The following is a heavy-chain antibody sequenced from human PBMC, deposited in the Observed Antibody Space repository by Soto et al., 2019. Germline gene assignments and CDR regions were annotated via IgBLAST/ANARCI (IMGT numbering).Heavy chain of an antibody. Sequence: ESLTISCKASGYSFSDYWLGLVRLLPGKGLELMGIIYPGDSNIIYSPSFPGQVTISADKSINTAYLQWSSLKASDTGIYYCARLYVVGSPWGFTPWGQGTRVTVSS. CDR3: ARLYVVGSPWGFTP. D-gene: IGHD2-15*01. CDR1: GYSFSDYW. V-gene: IGHV5-51*01. J-gene: IGHJ5*02. CDR2: IYPGDSNI.